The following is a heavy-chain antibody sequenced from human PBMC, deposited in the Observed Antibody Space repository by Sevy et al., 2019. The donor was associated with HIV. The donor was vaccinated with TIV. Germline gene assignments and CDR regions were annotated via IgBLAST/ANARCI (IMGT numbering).Heavy chain of an antibody. CDR3: GRAQGYCVINSCFGGSINAFDI. V-gene: IGHV3-9*01. CDR1: GFAFSDYA. Sequence: GGSLRLSCAASGFAFSDYAMHWVRQVPGQGLEWVSGISWNSGAIGYADSVKGRFTISRDNAKNSLHLQMNSLRVEDTALYYCGRAQGYCVINSCFGGSINAFDIWGQGTMVTVSS. D-gene: IGHD2-15*01. J-gene: IGHJ3*02. CDR2: ISWNSGAI.